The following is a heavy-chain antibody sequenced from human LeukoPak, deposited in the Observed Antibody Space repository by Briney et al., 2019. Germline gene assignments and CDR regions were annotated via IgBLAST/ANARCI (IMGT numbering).Heavy chain of an antibody. CDR3: ARVLYNGGYIQY. CDR1: GFTFSGSA. V-gene: IGHV3-73*01. J-gene: IGHJ1*01. D-gene: IGHD2-2*02. CDR2: IRSKANSYAT. Sequence: PGGSPRLSCAASGFTFSGSAMHWVRQASGKGLEWVGRIRSKANSYATAYAASVKGRFTISRDDSKNTAYLQVSSLRAEDTAVYYCARVLYNGGYIQYWGQGTLVTVSS.